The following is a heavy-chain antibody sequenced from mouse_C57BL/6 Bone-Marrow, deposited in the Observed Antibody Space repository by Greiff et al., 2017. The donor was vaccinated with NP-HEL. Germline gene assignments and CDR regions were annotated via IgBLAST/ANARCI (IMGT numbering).Heavy chain of an antibody. J-gene: IGHJ4*01. CDR2: ISYDGSN. CDR3: ALYYGYDDAMDY. D-gene: IGHD2-2*01. Sequence: EVQLQESGPGLVKPSQSLSLTCSVTGYSITSGYYWNWIRQFPGNKLEWMGYISYDGSNNYNPSLKNRISITRDTSKNQFFLKLNSVTTEDTATYYCALYYGYDDAMDYWGQGTSVTVSS. V-gene: IGHV3-6*01. CDR1: GYSITSGYY.